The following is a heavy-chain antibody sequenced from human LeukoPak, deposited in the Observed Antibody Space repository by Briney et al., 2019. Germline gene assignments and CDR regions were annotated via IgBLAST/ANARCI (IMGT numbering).Heavy chain of an antibody. J-gene: IGHJ6*03. CDR1: GVSISCYH. V-gene: IGHV4-4*07. D-gene: IGHD1-26*01. CDR3: ARVGAYYYYYYMDV. CDR2: IYTTGNT. Sequence: PSETLSLTCTVSGVSISCYHWMWIRQPAGKGLEGIVPIYTTGNTNYSPSLKSRVTMSVDTSKNQFSLKLSSVTAADTAVYYCARVGAYYYYYYMDVWGKGTTVTVSS.